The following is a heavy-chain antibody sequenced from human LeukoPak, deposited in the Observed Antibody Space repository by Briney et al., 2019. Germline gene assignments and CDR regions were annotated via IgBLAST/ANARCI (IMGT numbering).Heavy chain of an antibody. D-gene: IGHD3-3*01. J-gene: IGHJ4*02. CDR1: GGSISSSSYY. CDR3: ARVSVYYDFWSGPALFDY. CDR2: IYYSGST. V-gene: IGHV4-39*07. Sequence: PSETLSLTCTVSGGSISSSSYYWGWIRQPPGKGLEWIGSIYYSGSTYYNSSLKSRVTISVDTSKNQFSLKLSSVTAADTAVYYCARVSVYYDFWSGPALFDYWGQGTLVTVSS.